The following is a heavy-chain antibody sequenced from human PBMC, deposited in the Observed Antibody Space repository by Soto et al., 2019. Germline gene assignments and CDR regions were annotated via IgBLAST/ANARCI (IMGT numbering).Heavy chain of an antibody. CDR1: GGSISSGGYS. V-gene: IGHV4-30-2*01. Sequence: QLQLQESGSGLVKPSQTLSLTCAVSGGSISSGGYSWSWNRQPPGKGLEWIGYIYHSGSTYYNPSLKSRVTISVDRSKNQFSLKLSSVTAADTAVYYCAREKWQYGMDVWGQGTTVTVSS. CDR3: AREKWQYGMDV. D-gene: IGHD5-12*01. J-gene: IGHJ6*02. CDR2: IYHSGST.